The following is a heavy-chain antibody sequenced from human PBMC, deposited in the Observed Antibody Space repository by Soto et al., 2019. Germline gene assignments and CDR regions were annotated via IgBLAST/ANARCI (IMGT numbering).Heavy chain of an antibody. Sequence: SETLSLTCSVSGGSINSYWWSWIRQPAGKGLEWIGRVYSSGTTDYNPSLNSRATMSVETSKNQFSLKLSSVTAADTAVYYCARDIGSFAYGEGYWGQGIQVTV. CDR3: ARDIGSFAYGEGY. CDR2: VYSSGTT. J-gene: IGHJ4*02. D-gene: IGHD3-10*01. CDR1: GGSINSYW. V-gene: IGHV4-4*07.